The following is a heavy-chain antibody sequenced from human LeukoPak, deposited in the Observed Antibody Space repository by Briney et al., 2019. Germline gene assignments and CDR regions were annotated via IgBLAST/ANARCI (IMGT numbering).Heavy chain of an antibody. Sequence: SETLSLTCTVSGGSISSYYWSWIRQPPGKGLEWIGYIYYSGSTNYNPSLKSRVTISVDTSKNQFSLKLSSVTAADTAVYYCARGGASIPNYYFDYWGQGTLVTVSS. CDR2: IYYSGST. CDR1: GGSISSYY. CDR3: ARGGASIPNYYFDY. D-gene: IGHD1-26*01. V-gene: IGHV4-59*01. J-gene: IGHJ4*02.